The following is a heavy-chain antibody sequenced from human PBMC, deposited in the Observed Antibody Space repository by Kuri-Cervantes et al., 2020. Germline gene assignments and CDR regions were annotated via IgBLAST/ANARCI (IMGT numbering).Heavy chain of an antibody. Sequence: SETLSLTCTVSGGSISSYYWSWIRQPAGKGLEWIGRIYTSGSTNYNPSLKSRVTISVDTSKNQFSLKLSSVTAADTAVYYCVRALSLVGATSDFDYWGQGTLVTVSS. D-gene: IGHD1-26*01. CDR1: GGSISSYY. J-gene: IGHJ4*02. CDR3: VRALSLVGATSDFDY. V-gene: IGHV4-4*07. CDR2: IYTSGST.